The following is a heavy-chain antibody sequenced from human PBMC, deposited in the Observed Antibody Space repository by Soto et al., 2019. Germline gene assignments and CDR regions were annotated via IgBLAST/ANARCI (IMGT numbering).Heavy chain of an antibody. J-gene: IGHJ5*02. CDR2: VFIGGTT. CDR1: GFTVTSSH. CDR3: ARVGPYASGTYSFRHNRFDP. Sequence: EVQLVESGGRLVQPGGSLRLSCAASGFTVTSSHMTWVRQAPGKGLEWVSVVFIGGTTQYAASVKGRFTISIDKSENTMYLQMNSLRAEDTAVYYCARVGPYASGTYSFRHNRFDPWGQGTKVTVSP. D-gene: IGHD3-10*01. V-gene: IGHV3-53*01.